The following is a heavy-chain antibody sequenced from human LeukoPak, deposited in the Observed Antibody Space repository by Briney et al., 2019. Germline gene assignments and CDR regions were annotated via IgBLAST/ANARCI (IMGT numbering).Heavy chain of an antibody. CDR3: IRTLIVATSPYMDV. J-gene: IGHJ6*03. Sequence: PGGSLRLSCAASGFTFSSYWMHWVRPAPGNGLVWVSRVNSDGPGTTYADSVEGRFTISRDNAKNTVYLQMNSLRAEDTAIYYCIRTLIVATSPYMDVWGKGTTVTVSS. CDR1: GFTFSSYW. V-gene: IGHV3-74*01. CDR2: VNSDGPGT. D-gene: IGHD5-12*01.